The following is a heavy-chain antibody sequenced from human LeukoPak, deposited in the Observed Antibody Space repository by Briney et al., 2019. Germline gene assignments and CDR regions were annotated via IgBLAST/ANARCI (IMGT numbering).Heavy chain of an antibody. CDR1: GFTFSSYA. Sequence: PGGSLRLSCAASGFTFSSYALDWVRQAPGKGLEWVAVISKDGNSQNYADSVKGRFTISRDNSKNTLYLQMNSLRPEDTAVYYCAGESFDIWGQGITVTVSS. J-gene: IGHJ3*02. CDR3: AGESFDI. CDR2: ISKDGNSQ. V-gene: IGHV3-30*04.